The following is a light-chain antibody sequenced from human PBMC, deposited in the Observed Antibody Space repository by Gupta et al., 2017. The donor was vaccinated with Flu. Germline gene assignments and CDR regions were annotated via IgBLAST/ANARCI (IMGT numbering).Light chain of an antibody. Sequence: SITISCTGTNSDVGKFNLVSWYHQHPCKAPKLIIYEVTKWTADIPTRFSGSKSGITASLTISGLQAEDEADYYCCSYADDNTVVFGGGTSLTVL. V-gene: IGLV2-23*02. J-gene: IGLJ2*01. CDR2: EVT. CDR3: CSYADDNTVV. CDR1: NSDVGKFNL.